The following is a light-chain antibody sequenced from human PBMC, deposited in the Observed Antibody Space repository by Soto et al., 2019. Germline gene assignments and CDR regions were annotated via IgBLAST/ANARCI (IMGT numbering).Light chain of an antibody. V-gene: IGKV1-39*01. CDR3: QQSYRTPIT. CDR1: QSITYY. CDR2: AAS. Sequence: DIQMTQSPSSLSASVGDRVTITCRASQSITYYLNWYQQKPGKAPNLLIYAASSLQGGVPSRFGGSGSGTDFTLTISSLQPEDFATYYCQQSYRTPITFGQGKRLEIK. J-gene: IGKJ5*01.